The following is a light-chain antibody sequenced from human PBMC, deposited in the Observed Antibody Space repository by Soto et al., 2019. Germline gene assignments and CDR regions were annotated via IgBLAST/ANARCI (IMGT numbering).Light chain of an antibody. V-gene: IGKV3-20*01. Sequence: EIVLTQSPGTLSLSPGERATLSCRASQSVSSSYLAWYQQKPGQAPRLLIYGASSRATGIPDRFSGSGSGTDFTLIISRLEPEDFAVYYCQQYGSSLPLTFGGGTKVEIK. CDR1: QSVSSSY. J-gene: IGKJ4*01. CDR3: QQYGSSLPLT. CDR2: GAS.